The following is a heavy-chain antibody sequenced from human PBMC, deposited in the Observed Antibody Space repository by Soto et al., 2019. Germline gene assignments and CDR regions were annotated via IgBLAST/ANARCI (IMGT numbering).Heavy chain of an antibody. Sequence: ASVKVSCKASGYNFNGYYMHWVRQAPGQGLEWMGWINPNSGGTNYAQKFQGRVTMTGDTSISTAYMELSRLTSDDTAVYYCARAHGDYGNDCWGQGTLVTISS. CDR1: GYNFNGYY. D-gene: IGHD4-17*01. V-gene: IGHV1-2*02. CDR2: INPNSGGT. CDR3: ARAHGDYGNDC. J-gene: IGHJ4*02.